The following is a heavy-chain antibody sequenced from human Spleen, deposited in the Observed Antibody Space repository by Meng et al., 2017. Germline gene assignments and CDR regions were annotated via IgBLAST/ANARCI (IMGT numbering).Heavy chain of an antibody. CDR3: ARSDRRGYSYGYSAFDI. CDR2: ISAYNGNT. CDR1: GYTFTSYG. J-gene: IGHJ3*02. V-gene: IGHV1-18*01. D-gene: IGHD5-18*01. Sequence: ASVKVSCKASGYTFTSYGISWVRQAPGQGLEWMGWISAYNGNTNYAQKLQGRVTMTTDTSTSTAYMELSSLRSEDTAVYYCARSDRRGYSYGYSAFDIWGQGTMVTVSS.